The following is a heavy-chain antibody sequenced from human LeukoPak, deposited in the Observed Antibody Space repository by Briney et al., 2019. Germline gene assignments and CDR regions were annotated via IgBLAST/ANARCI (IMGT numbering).Heavy chain of an antibody. CDR2: IYYSGST. D-gene: IGHD5-18*01. CDR3: ARDLPGYSYGFDY. CDR1: GGSISSSSYY. V-gene: IGHV4-39*07. J-gene: IGHJ4*02. Sequence: PSETLSLTCTVSGGSISSSSYYWGWIRQPPGKGLEWIGSIYYSGSTYYNPSPKSRVTISVDTSKNQFSLKLSSVTAADTAVYYCARDLPGYSYGFDYWGQGTLVTVSS.